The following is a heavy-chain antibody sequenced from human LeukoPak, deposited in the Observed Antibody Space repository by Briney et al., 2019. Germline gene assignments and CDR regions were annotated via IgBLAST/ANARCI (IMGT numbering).Heavy chain of an antibody. CDR2: ISATGGAK. CDR3: AKDRDDYVWGSYLGAFDI. J-gene: IGHJ3*02. CDR1: GFTFTDYG. D-gene: IGHD3-16*01. Sequence: GGSLKLSFEAPGFTFTDYGMSWVRKAPGRGLEWVSGISATGGAKYYADSVKGRFTVSRDNSKNILYLQMNGLRAEDTAVFYCAKDRDDYVWGSYLGAFDIWGQGTMVTVSS. V-gene: IGHV3-23*01.